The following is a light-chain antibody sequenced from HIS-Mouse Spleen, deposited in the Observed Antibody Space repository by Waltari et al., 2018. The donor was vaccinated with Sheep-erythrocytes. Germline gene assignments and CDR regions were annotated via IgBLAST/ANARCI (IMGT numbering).Light chain of an antibody. Sequence: QSALTQPRSVSGSPGQSVTISCTGTSSDVGGYNYVSWYQQHPGKAPKLRIYDVSKRPSVFPDRCSGSKSGNTASLTISGLQAEDEADYYCCSYAGSYNHVFATGTKVTVL. J-gene: IGLJ1*01. CDR3: CSYAGSYNHV. V-gene: IGLV2-11*01. CDR2: DVS. CDR1: SSDVGGYNY.